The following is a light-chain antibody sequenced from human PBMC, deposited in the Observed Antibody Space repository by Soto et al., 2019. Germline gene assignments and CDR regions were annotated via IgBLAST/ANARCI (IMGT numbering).Light chain of an antibody. CDR1: QGVSSY. CDR2: DAS. J-gene: IGKJ5*01. V-gene: IGKV3D-11*01. CDR3: QQRRNWHLT. Sequence: EIVLTQSPATLSLSPGERATLSCRASQGVSSYLAWYQQKPGQAPRLLIYDASNRATGIPARFSGSGPGTDFTLTISSLEPEDFAVYYCQQRRNWHLTFGQGTRLEI.